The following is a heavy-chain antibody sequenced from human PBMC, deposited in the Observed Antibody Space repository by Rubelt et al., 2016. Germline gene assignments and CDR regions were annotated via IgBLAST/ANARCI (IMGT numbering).Heavy chain of an antibody. Sequence: QVQLQQWGAGLLKPSETLSLTCAVYGGSFSGYYWSWIRQPPGKGLEWIGEINHSGSTNYNPSLKGRVTISVDTSKNQFSLKLSSVTAADTAVYYCARGLGYSSDYWGQGTLVTVSS. CDR1: GGSFSGYY. CDR3: ARGLGYSSDY. CDR2: INHSGST. D-gene: IGHD6-13*01. J-gene: IGHJ4*02. V-gene: IGHV4-34*01.